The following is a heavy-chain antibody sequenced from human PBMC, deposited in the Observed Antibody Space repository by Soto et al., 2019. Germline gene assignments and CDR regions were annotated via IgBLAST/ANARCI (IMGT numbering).Heavy chain of an antibody. D-gene: IGHD3-3*01. CDR3: ARGVYDFWSGHPKGLDY. Sequence: EVQLVESGGGLVQPGGSLKLSCAASGFTFSGSAMHWVRQASGKGLEWVGRIRNKANNYATAYAVPVKGRFTISRDDSRNTAYLQMNSLKTEDTAVYYCARGVYDFWSGHPKGLDYWGQGTVVTVSS. CDR1: GFTFSGSA. J-gene: IGHJ4*02. CDR2: IRNKANNYAT. V-gene: IGHV3-73*02.